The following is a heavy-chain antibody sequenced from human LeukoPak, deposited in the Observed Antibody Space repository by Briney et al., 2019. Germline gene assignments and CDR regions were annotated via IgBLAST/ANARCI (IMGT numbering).Heavy chain of an antibody. CDR2: ISGSGGNT. J-gene: IGHJ4*02. CDR3: AKAVRFCSATTCYFNYFDY. CDR1: GFTFSSYA. D-gene: IGHD2-15*01. V-gene: IGHV3-23*01. Sequence: GGSLRLSCAASGFTFSSYAISWVRPAPGKGLEWVSAISGSGGNTYYADSVKGRFTISRDNSKSTLSLQMNSLRAEDTAIYYCAKAVRFCSATTCYFNYFDYWGQGALVTVSS.